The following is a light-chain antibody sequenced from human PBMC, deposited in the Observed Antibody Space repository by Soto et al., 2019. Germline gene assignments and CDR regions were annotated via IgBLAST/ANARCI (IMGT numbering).Light chain of an antibody. CDR1: QSIYDW. CDR3: QQYNTYWT. V-gene: IGKV1-5*03. J-gene: IGKJ1*01. Sequence: DIQMTQSPSTLSASVGDRVTITCRASQSIYDWLAWYQQKPGKAPKLLIYKASNLESGVPSRLSGSASGTEFTLTISSLQPDDFATYYCQQYNTYWTFGQGTKVEIK. CDR2: KAS.